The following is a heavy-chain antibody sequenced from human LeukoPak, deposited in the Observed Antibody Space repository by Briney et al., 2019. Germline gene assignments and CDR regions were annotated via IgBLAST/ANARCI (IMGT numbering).Heavy chain of an antibody. D-gene: IGHD2-2*01. CDR3: ARDYQLLHYYYGMDV. Sequence: GRSLRLSCAASGFTFSSYGMHWVRQAPGKGLEWAAVIWYDGSNKYYADSVKGRFTISRDNSKNTLYLQMNSLRAEDTAVYYCARDYQLLHYYYGMDVWGQGTTVTVSS. CDR2: IWYDGSNK. V-gene: IGHV3-33*01. J-gene: IGHJ6*02. CDR1: GFTFSSYG.